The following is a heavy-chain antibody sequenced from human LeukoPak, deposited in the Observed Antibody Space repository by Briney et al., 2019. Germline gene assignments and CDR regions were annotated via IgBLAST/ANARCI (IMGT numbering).Heavy chain of an antibody. Sequence: SETLSLTCTVSGGSISSYYWSWIRQPAGKGLEWIGRIHTIGSTNYNPSLKSRVTMSVDTSKNQFSLKLSSVTAADTAVYYCAREGRSSSWYWFDPWGQGTLVTVSS. V-gene: IGHV4-4*07. CDR3: AREGRSSSWYWFDP. D-gene: IGHD6-13*01. CDR2: IHTIGST. CDR1: GGSISSYY. J-gene: IGHJ5*02.